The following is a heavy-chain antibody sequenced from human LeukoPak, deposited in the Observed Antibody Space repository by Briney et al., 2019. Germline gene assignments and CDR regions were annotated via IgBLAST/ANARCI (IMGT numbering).Heavy chain of an antibody. CDR1: GFTVSSNY. CDR2: ISGSGGST. V-gene: IGHV3-23*01. J-gene: IGHJ3*02. CDR3: AKSPSFRPGAFDI. Sequence: PGGSLRLSCAASGFTVSSNYMSWVRQAPGKGLEWVSAISGSGGSTYYADSVKGRFTISRDNSKNALYLQMNSLRAEDTAVYYCAKSPSFRPGAFDIWGQGTMVTVSS.